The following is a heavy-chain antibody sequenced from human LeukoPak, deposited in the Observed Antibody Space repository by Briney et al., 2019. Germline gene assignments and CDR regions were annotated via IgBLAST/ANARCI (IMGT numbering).Heavy chain of an antibody. CDR2: ISSSSGAI. Sequence: PGGPLTLSCAPSGLSYSSYAMNWVRQAPGKGLEGVSYISSSSGAIYYADSVKERFTISRDNAKNSLYLQMNSLRAEDTAVYFCARAMMTTGGGVFDYWGQGTQVTVSS. CDR3: ARAMMTTGGGVFDY. V-gene: IGHV3-48*04. J-gene: IGHJ4*02. CDR1: GLSYSSYA. D-gene: IGHD3-3*01.